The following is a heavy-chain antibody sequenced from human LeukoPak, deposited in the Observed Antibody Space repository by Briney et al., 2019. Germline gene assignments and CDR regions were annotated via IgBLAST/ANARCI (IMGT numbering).Heavy chain of an antibody. CDR1: GFTFISYA. D-gene: IGHD4-11*01. V-gene: IGHV3-23*01. J-gene: IGHJ6*02. CDR3: AKLQGADYYYGMDV. Sequence: GGSLRLSCAASGFTFISYAMTWVRQAPGKGLEWVSGISASCGSTYHAASVKGRFTISRDNSKNTVYLQMNSLRAEDTALYYCAKLQGADYYYGMDVWGQGTTVTVSS. CDR2: ISASCGST.